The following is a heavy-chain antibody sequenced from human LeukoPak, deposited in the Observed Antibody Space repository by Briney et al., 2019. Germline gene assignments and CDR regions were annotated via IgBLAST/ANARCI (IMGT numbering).Heavy chain of an antibody. V-gene: IGHV3-23*01. D-gene: IGHD3-10*01. CDR1: GFTFSSYA. J-gene: IGHJ4*02. CDR2: ISGSGGST. CDR3: AKESKTHIGRRRGVYFDY. Sequence: PGGSLRLSCAASGFTFSSYAMSWVRQAPGKGLEWVSAISGSGGSTYYADSVKGRFTISRDNSKNTLYLQMNSLRAEDTAVYYCAKESKTHIGRRRGVYFDYWGQGTLVTVSS.